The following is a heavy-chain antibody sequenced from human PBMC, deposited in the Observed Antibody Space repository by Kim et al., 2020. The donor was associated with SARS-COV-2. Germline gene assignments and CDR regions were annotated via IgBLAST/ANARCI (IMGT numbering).Heavy chain of an antibody. D-gene: IGHD1-26*01. CDR3: ARVLSGSHGWFFDL. Sequence: GGSLRLSCAASEFTFPYHSMAWVRQAPGKGLEWVSSITGTGADMYYADSVRGRFTISRDNARDTLSLHMHSLRADDTAIYFCARVLSGSHGWFFDLWGRGTLVTVSS. J-gene: IGHJ2*01. CDR1: EFTFPYHS. V-gene: IGHV3-21*01. CDR2: ITGTGADM.